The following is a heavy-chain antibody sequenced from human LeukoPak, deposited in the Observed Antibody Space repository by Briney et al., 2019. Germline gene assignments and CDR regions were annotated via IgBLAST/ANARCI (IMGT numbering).Heavy chain of an antibody. J-gene: IGHJ4*02. D-gene: IGHD5-12*01. Sequence: GGSLRLSCAASGLTFSGYEMNLVRQPPGKGLEWVSYISSSGSVKFYADSVKGRFTISRDNAKNSLHLQMNSLRAEDTAVYYCARDWLRLGYWGQGTLVTVSS. CDR3: ARDWLRLGY. CDR1: GLTFSGYE. V-gene: IGHV3-48*03. CDR2: ISSSGSVK.